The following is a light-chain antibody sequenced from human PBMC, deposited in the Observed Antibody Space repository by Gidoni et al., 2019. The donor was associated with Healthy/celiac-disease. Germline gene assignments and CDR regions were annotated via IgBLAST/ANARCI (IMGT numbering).Light chain of an antibody. J-gene: IGKJ4*01. V-gene: IGKV1-12*01. CDR3: QQANSFPPL. CDR2: AAS. CDR1: QGISSC. Sequence: IQMTHSPSSLSAPVGDRVTITCRASQGISSCLAWYQQKPGKAPKLLIYAASSLQSGVPSRFSGSGSGTDFTLTISSLQPEDFATYYCQQANSFPPLFGGGTKVEIK.